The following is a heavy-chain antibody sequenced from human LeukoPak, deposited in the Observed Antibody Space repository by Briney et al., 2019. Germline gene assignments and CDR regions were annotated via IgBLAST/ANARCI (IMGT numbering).Heavy chain of an antibody. CDR2: IIPILGIA. J-gene: IGHJ6*03. V-gene: IGHV1-69*02. CDR1: GYTFTGYY. CDR3: ASSNGSGSYFEGYYYYYMDV. D-gene: IGHD1-26*01. Sequence: VASVKVSCKASGYTFTGYYMHWVRQAPGQELEWMGRIIPILGIANYAQKFQGRVTITANKSTSTAYMELSSLRSEDTAVYYCASSNGSGSYFEGYYYYYMDVWGKGTTVTVSS.